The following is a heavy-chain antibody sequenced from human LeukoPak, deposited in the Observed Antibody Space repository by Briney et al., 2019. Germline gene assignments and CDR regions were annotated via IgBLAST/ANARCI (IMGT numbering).Heavy chain of an antibody. J-gene: IGHJ6*03. CDR3: AREGIAAADNYYYMDV. CDR1: GYTFTSYY. D-gene: IGHD6-13*01. Sequence: ASVKVSCKASGYTFTSYYMHWVRQAPGQGLEWMRIINPSGGSTSYAQKFQGRVTMTRDMSTSTVYMELSSLRSEDTAVYYCAREGIAAADNYYYMDVWGKGTTVTVSS. V-gene: IGHV1-46*01. CDR2: INPSGGST.